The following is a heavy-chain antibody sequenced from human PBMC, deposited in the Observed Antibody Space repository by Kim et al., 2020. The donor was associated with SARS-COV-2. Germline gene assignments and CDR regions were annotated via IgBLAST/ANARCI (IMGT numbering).Heavy chain of an antibody. CDR3: ARDNGDSSGWYTDNWFDP. CDR1: GGSISSYY. V-gene: IGHV4-59*01. Sequence: SETLSLTCTVSGGSISSYYWSWIRQPPGKGLEWIGYIYYSGSTNYNPSLKSRVTISVDTSKNQFSLKLSSVTAADTAVYYCARDNGDSSGWYTDNWFDPWGQGTLVTVSS. CDR2: IYYSGST. J-gene: IGHJ5*02. D-gene: IGHD6-19*01.